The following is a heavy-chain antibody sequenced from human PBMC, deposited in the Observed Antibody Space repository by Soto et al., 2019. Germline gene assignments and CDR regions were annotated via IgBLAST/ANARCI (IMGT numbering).Heavy chain of an antibody. D-gene: IGHD2-15*01. CDR3: TTGSVEGV. Sequence: QLVESGGGLVRPGGSLRLSCSASGFSISSAWMNWVRQAPGKGLEWVGRIKTKIEGETTHYAAPVNGRFTVSRDDSKHMLYLQKNSLKADDTALYYCTTGSVEGVWGQGTTVTVSS. CDR2: IKTKIEGETT. V-gene: IGHV3-15*07. J-gene: IGHJ6*02. CDR1: GFSISSAW.